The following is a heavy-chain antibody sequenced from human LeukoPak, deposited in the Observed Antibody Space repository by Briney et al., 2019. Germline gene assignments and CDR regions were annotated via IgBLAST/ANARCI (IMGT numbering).Heavy chain of an antibody. J-gene: IGHJ4*02. D-gene: IGHD4-17*01. V-gene: IGHV3-7*01. CDR2: INPDGSQK. CDR1: GFTFSRSW. CDR3: AREPHYGAIDY. Sequence: GGSLRLSCAASGFTFSRSWMAWVRQAPGKGLEWVADINPDGSQKYYVDSMQGRFTISRDNAKNSLDLQMNSLGAEDTAVYYCAREPHYGAIDYWGQGTLVTVSS.